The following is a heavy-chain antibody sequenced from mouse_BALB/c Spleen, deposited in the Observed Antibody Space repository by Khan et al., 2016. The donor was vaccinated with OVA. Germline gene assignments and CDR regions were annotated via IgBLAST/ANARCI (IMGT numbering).Heavy chain of an antibody. Sequence: QVQLQQSGAELVRPGTSVKVSCKASGYAFTNYLIEWVKQRPGQGLEWIGVINPGSGGTNYNEKFKGKATLTADKSSSTAYMQLSSLTSDDSVVYFCARRDYAMDYWGQGTSVTVSS. CDR2: INPGSGGT. CDR1: GYAFTNYL. CDR3: ARRDYAMDY. J-gene: IGHJ4*01. V-gene: IGHV1-54*01.